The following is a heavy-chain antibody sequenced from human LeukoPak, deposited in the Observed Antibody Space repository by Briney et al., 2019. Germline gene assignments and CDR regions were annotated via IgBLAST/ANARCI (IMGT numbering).Heavy chain of an antibody. D-gene: IGHD3-10*01. CDR1: GYTFTSYG. J-gene: IGHJ6*03. V-gene: IGHV1-18*01. CDR2: ISAYNGNT. CDR3: ARVRSYGSGAIYYYYYMDV. Sequence: ASVKVSCKASGYTFTSYGISWVRQAPGQGLEWMGWISAYNGNTNYAQKLQGRVTMTTDTSTSTAYMELRSLRSDGTAVYYCARVRSYGSGAIYYYYYMDVWGKGTTVTVSS.